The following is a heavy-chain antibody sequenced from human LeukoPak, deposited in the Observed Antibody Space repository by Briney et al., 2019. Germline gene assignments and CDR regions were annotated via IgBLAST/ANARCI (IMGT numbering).Heavy chain of an antibody. CDR3: ARVKLGITGTWDYYYYMDV. D-gene: IGHD1-20*01. J-gene: IGHJ6*03. CDR1: GGTFSRHA. Sequence: ASVKVSCKASGGTFSRHAISWVRQAPGQGLEWMGWISAYNGNTNYAQKFQGRVTMTTDTSTNTVYMELRSLRSDDTAVYYCARVKLGITGTWDYYYYMDVWGKGTTVTVSS. V-gene: IGHV1-18*01. CDR2: ISAYNGNT.